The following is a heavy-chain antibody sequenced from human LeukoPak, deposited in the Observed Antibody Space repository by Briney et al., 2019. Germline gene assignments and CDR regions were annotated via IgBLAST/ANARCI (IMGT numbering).Heavy chain of an antibody. Sequence: GGSRRLSCTASGFTFSTYSMNWVRQAPGKGLEWVSSIRSSSSYIYYADSVKGRFTISRDNAKNSLYLQMSSLRAEDTAVYHCASRRGIAAAGTDYYYMDVWGKGTTVTVSS. CDR3: ASRRGIAAAGTDYYYMDV. V-gene: IGHV3-21*01. D-gene: IGHD6-13*01. CDR1: GFTFSTYS. J-gene: IGHJ6*03. CDR2: IRSSSSYI.